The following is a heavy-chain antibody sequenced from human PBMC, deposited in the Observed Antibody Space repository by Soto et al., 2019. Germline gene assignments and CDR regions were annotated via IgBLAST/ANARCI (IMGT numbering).Heavy chain of an antibody. CDR2: IYYSGST. CDR3: ARSHYYGSGSYGWYFDL. D-gene: IGHD3-10*01. V-gene: IGHV4-39*01. Sequence: QLQLQESGPGLVKPSETLSLTCTVSGGSISSSSYYWGWIRQPPGKGLEWIGSIYYSGSTYYNPSLKSRVTISVDTSKNQFSLKLSSVTAADTAVYYCARSHYYGSGSYGWYFDLWGRGTLVTVSS. J-gene: IGHJ2*01. CDR1: GGSISSSSYY.